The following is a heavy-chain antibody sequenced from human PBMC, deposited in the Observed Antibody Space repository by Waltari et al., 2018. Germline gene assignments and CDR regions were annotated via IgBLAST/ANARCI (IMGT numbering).Heavy chain of an antibody. J-gene: IGHJ4*02. CDR3: AKSLYGGNSPIPFDY. Sequence: QVQLVQSGAEVKKPGASVKVSCKASGYTFTGYYMPWVRQAPGQGLEWMGWINPNSGGTNYAQKFQGRVTMTRDTSISTAYMELSRLRSDDTAVYYCAKSLYGGNSPIPFDYWGQGTLVTVSS. V-gene: IGHV1-2*02. CDR2: INPNSGGT. D-gene: IGHD4-17*01. CDR1: GYTFTGYY.